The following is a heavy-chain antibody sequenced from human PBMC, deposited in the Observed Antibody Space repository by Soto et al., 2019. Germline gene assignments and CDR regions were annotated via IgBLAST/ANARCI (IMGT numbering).Heavy chain of an antibody. CDR1: GFSFTSYA. CDR3: ARSHTSSSGEALDY. V-gene: IGHV3-30-3*01. CDR2: VSNDGITT. J-gene: IGHJ4*02. Sequence: QVQLVESGGGMVQPGRSLRLSCAASGFSFTSYALHWVRQAPGKGLEWLAVVSNDGITTFYTNSVKGRFTISRDKSENTVYLQINSLSVDDTAVYPCARSHTSSSGEALDYWGQGTLVTVSS. D-gene: IGHD6-6*01.